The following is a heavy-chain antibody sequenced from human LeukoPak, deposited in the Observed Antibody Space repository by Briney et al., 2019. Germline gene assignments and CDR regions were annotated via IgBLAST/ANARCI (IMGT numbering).Heavy chain of an antibody. CDR2: ISSSGSTI. V-gene: IGHV3-11*01. CDR1: GFRFSDYY. Sequence: GGALRLSCAASGFRFSDYYMSWIRQAPGKGLEWVSYISSSGSTIYYADSVKGRFTISRDNAQNSLSLQMNSLRAEDTVVYYCARSTRRDTEVALAEYFRHWGQGTLVTVSS. J-gene: IGHJ1*01. D-gene: IGHD5-18*01. CDR3: ARSTRRDTEVALAEYFRH.